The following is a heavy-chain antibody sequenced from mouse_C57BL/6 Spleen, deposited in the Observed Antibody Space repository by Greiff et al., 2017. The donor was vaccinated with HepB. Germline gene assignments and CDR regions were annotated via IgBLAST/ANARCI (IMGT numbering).Heavy chain of an antibody. Sequence: VQLQQSGAELVRPGASVKMSCKASGYTFTSYTMHWVKQRPGQGLEWIGYINPSSGYTKYNQKFKDKATLTADKSSSTAYMQLSSLTSEDSAVYYCARMGNWYFDVWGTGTTVTVSS. CDR3: ARMGNWYFDV. V-gene: IGHV1-4*01. CDR2: INPSSGYT. CDR1: GYTFTSYT. J-gene: IGHJ1*03.